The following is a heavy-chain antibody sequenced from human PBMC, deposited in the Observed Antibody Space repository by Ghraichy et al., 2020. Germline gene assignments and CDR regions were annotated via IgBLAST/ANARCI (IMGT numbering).Heavy chain of an antibody. D-gene: IGHD7-27*01. J-gene: IGHJ4*02. Sequence: GGSLRLSCSASGFTFSTSWMHWVRQAPGKGLLWVSRTKSDGSSISYVDSVKGRFTISRDNAKNTLYLQMNSLRAEDTAVYYCATDNWGPVDWGQGTLVTVSS. CDR1: GFTFSTSW. CDR3: ATDNWGPVD. CDR2: TKSDGSSI. V-gene: IGHV3-74*01.